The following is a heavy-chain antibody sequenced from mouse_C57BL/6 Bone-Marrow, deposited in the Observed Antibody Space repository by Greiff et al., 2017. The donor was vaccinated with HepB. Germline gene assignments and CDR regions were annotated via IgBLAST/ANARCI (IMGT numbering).Heavy chain of an antibody. V-gene: IGHV14-2*01. CDR3: ARGGNPTSDV. CDR1: GFNIKDYY. Sequence: VQLQQSGAELVKSGASVKLSCTASGFNIKDYYMHWVKQRTEQGLEWIGRIDPEDGETKYAPKFQGKATITADTSSNTAYLQLSSLTSEDTAVYYCARGGNPTSDVWGTGTTVTVSS. D-gene: IGHD2-1*01. CDR2: IDPEDGET. J-gene: IGHJ1*03.